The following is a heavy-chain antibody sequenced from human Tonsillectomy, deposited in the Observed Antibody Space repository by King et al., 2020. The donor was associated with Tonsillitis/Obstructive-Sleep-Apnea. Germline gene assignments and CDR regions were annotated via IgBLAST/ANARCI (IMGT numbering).Heavy chain of an antibody. CDR3: AKDSRRYCSSTSCGRFDP. CDR1: GFTFSSYG. J-gene: IGHJ5*02. CDR2: ISYDGSNK. Sequence: VQLVESGGGVVQPGRSLRLSCAASGFTFSSYGMHWVRQAPGKGLEWVAVISYDGSNKYYADSVKGRFTISRDNSKNTLYLQMNSLRAEDTAVYYCAKDSRRYCSSTSCGRFDPWGQGTLVTVSS. V-gene: IGHV3-30*18. D-gene: IGHD2-2*01.